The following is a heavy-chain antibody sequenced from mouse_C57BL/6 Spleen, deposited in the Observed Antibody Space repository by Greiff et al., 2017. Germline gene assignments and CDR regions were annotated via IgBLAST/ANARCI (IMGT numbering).Heavy chain of an antibody. V-gene: IGHV1-26*01. Sequence: VQLQQSGPELVKPGASVKISCKASGYTFTDYYMNWVKQSHGKSLEWIGDINPNNGGTSYNQKFKGKATLTVDKSSSTAYMELRSLTSEDSAVYYCAKPDDGYYNYFDYWGQGTTLTVSS. CDR1: GYTFTDYY. CDR2: INPNNGGT. D-gene: IGHD2-3*01. CDR3: AKPDDGYYNYFDY. J-gene: IGHJ2*01.